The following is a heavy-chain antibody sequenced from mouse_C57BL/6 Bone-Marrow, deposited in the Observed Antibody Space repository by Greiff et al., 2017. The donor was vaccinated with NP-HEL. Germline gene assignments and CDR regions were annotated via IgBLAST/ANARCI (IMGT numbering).Heavy chain of an antibody. Sequence: EVHLVESGGGLVKPGGSLKLSCAASGFTFSDYGMHWVRQAPEKGLEWVAYISSGSSTIYYADTVKGRFTISRDNAKNTLFLQMTSLRSEDTAMYYCAQAGYYYAMDYWGQGTSVTVSS. J-gene: IGHJ4*01. CDR1: GFTFSDYG. V-gene: IGHV5-17*01. CDR3: AQAGYYYAMDY. CDR2: ISSGSSTI.